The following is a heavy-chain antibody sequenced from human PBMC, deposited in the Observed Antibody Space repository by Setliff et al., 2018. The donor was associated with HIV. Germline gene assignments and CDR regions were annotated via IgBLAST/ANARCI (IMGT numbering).Heavy chain of an antibody. CDR1: GFTVSSNY. Sequence: LSLSCAVSGFTVSSNYMSWVRQAPGKGLEWVSVIYSGGSTYYADSVKGRFTISRDTSKNTLYLQMNSLRAEDTAVYYCARTISNYYDSSGYYGHYFDYWGQGTLVTVSS. CDR3: ARTISNYYDSSGYYGHYFDY. D-gene: IGHD3-22*01. CDR2: IYSGGST. V-gene: IGHV3-66*01. J-gene: IGHJ4*02.